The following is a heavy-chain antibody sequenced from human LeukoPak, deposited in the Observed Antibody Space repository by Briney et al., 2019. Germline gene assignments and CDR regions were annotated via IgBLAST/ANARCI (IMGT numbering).Heavy chain of an antibody. CDR3: AKASSGYYSAILG. D-gene: IGHD3-22*01. V-gene: IGHV3-9*01. CDR2: INWNSNNI. CDR1: GFTFDDYA. J-gene: IGHJ4*02. Sequence: GGSLRLSCAASGFTFDDYAMHWVRQAPGKGLEWVSGINWNSNNIDYADSVKGRFTISRDNAKNSLYLQMNSLRAEDTALYYCAKASSGYYSAILGWGQGTLVTVSS.